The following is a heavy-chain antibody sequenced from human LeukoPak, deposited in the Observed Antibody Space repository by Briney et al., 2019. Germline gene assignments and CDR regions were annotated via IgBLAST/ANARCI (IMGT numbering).Heavy chain of an antibody. V-gene: IGHV4-31*03. J-gene: IGHJ4*02. D-gene: IGHD3-22*01. CDR2: IYYSGRT. Sequence: PSQTLSLTCTVSGGSISSGGYYWSWIRQHPGKGLEWIGYIYYSGRTYYNPSLKSRVTISVDTSKNQFSLKLSSVTAADTAVYYCARYYYDSSGYYYEIDYWGQGTLVTVSS. CDR3: ARYYYDSSGYYYEIDY. CDR1: GGSISSGGYY.